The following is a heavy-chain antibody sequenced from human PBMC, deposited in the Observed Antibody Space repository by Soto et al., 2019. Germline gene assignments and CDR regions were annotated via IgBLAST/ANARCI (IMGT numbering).Heavy chain of an antibody. D-gene: IGHD3-22*01. CDR2: IDPSDSQT. CDR3: ARQIYDSDTGPNFQYYFDS. V-gene: IGHV5-10-1*01. Sequence: GESLKISCNGSGYSFAVYCITLVLQKPGKGPEWMGRIDPSDSQTYYSPSFRGHVTISVTKSITTVFLQWSSLRASDTAMYYCARQIYDSDTGPNFQYYFDSWGQGTPVTVSS. J-gene: IGHJ4*02. CDR1: GYSFAVYC.